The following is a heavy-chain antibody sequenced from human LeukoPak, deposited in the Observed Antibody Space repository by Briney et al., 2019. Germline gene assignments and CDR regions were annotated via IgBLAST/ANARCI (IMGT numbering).Heavy chain of an antibody. CDR2: INHSGST. V-gene: IGHV4-34*01. CDR1: GGSFSGYY. J-gene: IGHJ4*02. CDR3: ARGHSSPYYFDY. D-gene: IGHD5-18*01. Sequence: SETLSLTCAVYGGSFSGYYWSWIRQPPGKGLEWIGEINHSGSTNYNPSLKSRVTISVDTSTNQFSRKLSSVTAADTAVYYCARGHSSPYYFDYWGQGTLVTVSS.